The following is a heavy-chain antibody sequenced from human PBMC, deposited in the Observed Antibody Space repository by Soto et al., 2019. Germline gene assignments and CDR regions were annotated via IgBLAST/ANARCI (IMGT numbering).Heavy chain of an antibody. V-gene: IGHV3-66*01. Sequence: GGSLRLSCAASGFTVSSTYMSWVRQAPGKGLEWVSIIYSGGNRYYADYVKGRFTISRDNSKNTLYLQMNSLRAEDTAVYYCARENYYGSGSYWFDPWGQGTLDTVFS. CDR3: ARENYYGSGSYWFDP. D-gene: IGHD3-10*01. CDR1: GFTVSSTY. J-gene: IGHJ5*02. CDR2: IYSGGNR.